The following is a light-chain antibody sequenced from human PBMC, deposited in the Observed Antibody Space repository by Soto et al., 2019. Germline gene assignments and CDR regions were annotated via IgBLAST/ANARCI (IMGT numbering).Light chain of an antibody. CDR1: QSVYSN. CDR2: GAS. Sequence: EIVMTQSPATLSVSPGERATLSCRASQSVYSNLAWYQQKPDQAPRLLIYGASTRATDIPARFSGSGPGTEFALAISSMQPEDCAVYHCQEYNTWPLTFGGGTKVEIK. CDR3: QEYNTWPLT. J-gene: IGKJ4*01. V-gene: IGKV3-15*01.